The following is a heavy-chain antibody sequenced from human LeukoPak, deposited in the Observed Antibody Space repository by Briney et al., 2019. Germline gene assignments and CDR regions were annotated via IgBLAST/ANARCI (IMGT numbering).Heavy chain of an antibody. CDR3: ARQGRSGYRGEFDP. V-gene: IGHV4-39*01. Sequence: PSETLSLTCTVSGGSLSSSTYYWGWIRQPPGKGLEWIGSIYYSGTTYYNPSLKSRVTISVDTSKNQFSLKLSSVTAPDTAVYYCARQGRSGYRGEFDPWGQGTLVTVSS. CDR1: GGSLSSSTYY. D-gene: IGHD6-13*01. CDR2: IYYSGTT. J-gene: IGHJ5*02.